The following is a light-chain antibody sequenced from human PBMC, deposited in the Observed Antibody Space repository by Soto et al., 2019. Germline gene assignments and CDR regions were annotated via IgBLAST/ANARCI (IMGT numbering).Light chain of an antibody. CDR3: SAYAGSSAVV. V-gene: IGLV2-14*03. CDR1: NSDIGAYNF. Sequence: QSALTQPASVSGSPGQSITISCTGTNSDIGAYNFVSWYQQHPGKAPKLMIYDVSFRPSGVSDRFSGSKSGSTASLTISGLQSEDEAAYYCSAYAGSSAVVFGGGTKVTVL. CDR2: DVS. J-gene: IGLJ2*01.